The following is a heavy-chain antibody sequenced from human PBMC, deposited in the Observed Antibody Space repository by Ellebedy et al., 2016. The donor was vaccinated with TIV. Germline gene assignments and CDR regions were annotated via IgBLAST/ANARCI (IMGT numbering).Heavy chain of an antibody. D-gene: IGHD3-22*01. CDR2: ISGSGVST. CDR1: AFTFSSYD. J-gene: IGHJ4*02. V-gene: IGHV3-23*01. Sequence: GESLKISXEASAFTFSSYDMSWVRQAPGKGLEWVSAISGSGVSTYYADSVKGRFTISRDNSKNTLYLQMNSLRAEDTAVYYCAKFQYYYDSSGYYYAPFEYWGQGTLVTVSS. CDR3: AKFQYYYDSSGYYYAPFEY.